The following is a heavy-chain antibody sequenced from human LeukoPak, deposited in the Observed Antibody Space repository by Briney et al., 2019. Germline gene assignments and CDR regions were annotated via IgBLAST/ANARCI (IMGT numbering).Heavy chain of an antibody. D-gene: IGHD3-22*01. J-gene: IGHJ4*02. CDR3: TTDLGSSGTRG. V-gene: IGHV3-15*01. CDR1: GFTFSSYG. CDR2: IKSKTDGGTT. Sequence: GGSLRLSCAASGFTFSSYGIHWVRQAPGKGLEWVGRIKSKTDGGTTDYAAPVKGRFTISRDDSKNTLYLQMNSLKTEDTAVYYCTTDLGSSGTRGGGQGTLVTVSS.